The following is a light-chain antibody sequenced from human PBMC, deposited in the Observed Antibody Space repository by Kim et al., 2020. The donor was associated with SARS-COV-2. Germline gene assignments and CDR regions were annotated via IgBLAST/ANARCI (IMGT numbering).Light chain of an antibody. CDR2: GAS. Sequence: EIVLTQSPGTLSLSPGERATLSCRASQSVSSSYLAWYQQKPGQAPRLLIYGASSRATGIPDRFSGSGSGTDFTLTISRLEPEDFAVYYCQQYGSSPPDFPFGPGTKVDIK. V-gene: IGKV3-20*01. J-gene: IGKJ3*01. CDR3: QQYGSSPPDFP. CDR1: QSVSSSY.